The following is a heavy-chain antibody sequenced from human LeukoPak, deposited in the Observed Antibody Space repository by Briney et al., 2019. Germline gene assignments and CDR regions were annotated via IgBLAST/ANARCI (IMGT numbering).Heavy chain of an antibody. CDR2: IYTSGST. J-gene: IGHJ4*02. Sequence: SETLSLTCTVSGGSISSYYWSWIRQPAGKGLEWIGRIYTSGSTNYNPSLKSRVTISVDTSKNQFSLKLSSVTAADTAVYYCASLRSRSSWTTFYFDYWGQGTLVTVSS. D-gene: IGHD6-13*01. CDR1: GGSISSYY. CDR3: ASLRSRSSWTTFYFDY. V-gene: IGHV4-4*07.